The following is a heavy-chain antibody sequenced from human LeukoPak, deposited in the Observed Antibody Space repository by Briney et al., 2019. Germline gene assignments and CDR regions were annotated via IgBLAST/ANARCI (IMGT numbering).Heavy chain of an antibody. CDR1: GFTFSSHA. Sequence: GGSLRLSCGASGFTFSSHAMSWVRQAPGKGLEWVSFIRGSGASTYYADSVKGRFTISRDNSKNTLYLQMNSLRAEDTAVYYCARDLFLWGAFDIWGQGTMVTVSS. D-gene: IGHD2/OR15-2a*01. V-gene: IGHV3-23*01. CDR2: IRGSGAST. J-gene: IGHJ3*02. CDR3: ARDLFLWGAFDI.